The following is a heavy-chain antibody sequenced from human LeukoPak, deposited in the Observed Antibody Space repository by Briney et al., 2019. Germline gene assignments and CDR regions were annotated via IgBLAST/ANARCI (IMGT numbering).Heavy chain of an antibody. V-gene: IGHV4-59*01. CDR2: IYYSGST. Sequence: SETLSLTCTVSGGSISSYYWSWIRQPPGKGLEWIGYIYYSGSTNYNPSLKSRVTISVDTSKNQFSLKLSSVTAADTAVYYCARAAAGTRRVAFDIWGQGTMVTVSS. CDR1: GGSISSYY. CDR3: ARAAAGTRRVAFDI. D-gene: IGHD6-13*01. J-gene: IGHJ3*02.